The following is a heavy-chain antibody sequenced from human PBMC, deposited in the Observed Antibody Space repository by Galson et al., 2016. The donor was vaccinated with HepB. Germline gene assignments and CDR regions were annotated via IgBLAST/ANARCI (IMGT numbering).Heavy chain of an antibody. V-gene: IGHV3-33*06. J-gene: IGHJ5*01. D-gene: IGHD4-11*01. CDR3: AKVATPNRNYENWFDS. CDR2: IWYDGTSK. CDR1: GFTFSNFA. Sequence: SLRLSCAASGFTFSNFAMHWVRQAPGKGLEWVAVIWYDGTSKYYVDSVKGRFTISGDNSKNTLNLQMNSLRAEDTAVYYCAKVATPNRNYENWFDSWGQGTLVTVSS.